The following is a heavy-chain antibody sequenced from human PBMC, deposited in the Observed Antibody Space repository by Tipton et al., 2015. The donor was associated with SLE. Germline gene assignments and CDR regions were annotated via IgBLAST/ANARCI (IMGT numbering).Heavy chain of an antibody. J-gene: IGHJ6*03. CDR2: VYTYGST. D-gene: IGHD5-18*01. CDR1: GGSISSGNNY. CDR3: AREGSSREDTPVVTPSYHYYNYMDV. V-gene: IGHV4-61*02. Sequence: LRLSCTVSGGSISSGNNYWTWIRQPAGKGLEWIGRVYTYGSTTYNPSLRGRVTISLDTSKNQFSLRLSSVTAADTAVYYCAREGSSREDTPVVTPSYHYYNYMDVWGKGTAVTVSS.